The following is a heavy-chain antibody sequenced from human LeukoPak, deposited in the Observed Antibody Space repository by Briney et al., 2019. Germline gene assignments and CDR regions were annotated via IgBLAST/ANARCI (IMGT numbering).Heavy chain of an antibody. CDR1: GASISSVSYY. Sequence: PSETLSLTCSVSGASISSVSYYWVWIRQSPGKGLEWIGSIYYSGSTFYSPSLKSRVTISHDTSKNQFSLKLTSVTAEDTAMYYCASANPIPAMATMGDFQNWGQGTLVTVSS. J-gene: IGHJ1*01. V-gene: IGHV4-39*01. D-gene: IGHD5-24*01. CDR3: ASANPIPAMATMGDFQN. CDR2: IYYSGST.